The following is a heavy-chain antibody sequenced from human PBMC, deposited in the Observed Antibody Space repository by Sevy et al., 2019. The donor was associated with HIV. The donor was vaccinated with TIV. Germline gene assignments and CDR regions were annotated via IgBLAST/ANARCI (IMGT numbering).Heavy chain of an antibody. Sequence: GGSLRLSCAASGFTFTLYAIHWVRQAPGKGLEWVALISYSGTNKYYADSVKGRFTISSDDSKNTDYLQMNNLRTDDTAVYYCARVAVEYCTDDCYHRFDYWGQGTQVTVSS. CDR1: GFTFTLYA. CDR3: ARVAVEYCTDDCYHRFDY. J-gene: IGHJ4*02. D-gene: IGHD2-21*02. CDR2: ISYSGTNK. V-gene: IGHV3-30-3*01.